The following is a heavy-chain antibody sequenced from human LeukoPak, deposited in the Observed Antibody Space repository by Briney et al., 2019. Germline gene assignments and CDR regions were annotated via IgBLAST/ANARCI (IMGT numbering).Heavy chain of an antibody. J-gene: IGHJ4*02. V-gene: IGHV6-1*01. CDR1: GDSVSSNSAA. CDR3: ARVMITFGGVIAGLYYFDY. D-gene: IGHD3-16*02. Sequence: SQTLSLTCAISGDSVSSNSAAWNWIRQSPSRGLEWLGRTYYRSKWYNDYAVSVKSRITINPDTSKSQFSLQLNSVTPEDTAVYYCARVMITFGGVIAGLYYFDYWGQGTLVTVSS. CDR2: TYYRSKWYN.